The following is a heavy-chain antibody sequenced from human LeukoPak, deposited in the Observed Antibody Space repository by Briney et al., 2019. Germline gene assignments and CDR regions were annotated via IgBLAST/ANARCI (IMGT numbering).Heavy chain of an antibody. D-gene: IGHD1-26*01. V-gene: IGHV3-49*03. CDR1: GFTVSNSY. Sequence: GGSLRLSCAASGFTVSNSYMNWFRQAPGKGLEWVGFIRSKACGGTTEYAASVKDRFTISRDDSKSIAYLQMNSLKTEDTAVYYCTRDQFESGELPPPFDYWGQGTLVTVSS. J-gene: IGHJ4*02. CDR2: IRSKACGGTT. CDR3: TRDQFESGELPPPFDY.